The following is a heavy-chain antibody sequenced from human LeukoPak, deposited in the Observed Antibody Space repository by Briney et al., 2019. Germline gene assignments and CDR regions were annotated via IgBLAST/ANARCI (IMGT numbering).Heavy chain of an antibody. V-gene: IGHV4-39*01. J-gene: IGHJ3*02. D-gene: IGHD2-21*02. CDR3: ARQAYCGGDCYIGPADAFDI. CDR2: IYYSGST. CDR1: GGSISSSSYY. Sequence: SETLSLTCTVSGGSISSSSYYWGWIRQPPGKGLEWIGSIYYSGSTYYNPSLKSRVTISVDTSKNQLSLKLSSVTAADTAVYYCARQAYCGGDCYIGPADAFDIWGQGTMVTVSS.